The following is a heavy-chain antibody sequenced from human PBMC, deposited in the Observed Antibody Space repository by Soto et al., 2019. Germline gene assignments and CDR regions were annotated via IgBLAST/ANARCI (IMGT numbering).Heavy chain of an antibody. J-gene: IGHJ4*02. CDR3: ARGGVPAAIMGDS. V-gene: IGHV3-21*01. CDR1: GFSFSRYS. CDR2: ISSSGIHL. D-gene: IGHD2-2*01. Sequence: EVMLVESGGGLVKSGGSLRLSCAASGFSFSRYSMTWVRQAPGKGLEWVSSISSSGIHLYYADSLKGRFTISRDNAEKSLFLQLNSLRAEDSAVYHCARGGVPAAIMGDSWGQGTVVTVSS.